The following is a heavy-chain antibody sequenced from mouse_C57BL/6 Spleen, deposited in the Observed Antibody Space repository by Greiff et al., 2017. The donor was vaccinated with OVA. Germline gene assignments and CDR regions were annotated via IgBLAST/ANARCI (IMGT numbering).Heavy chain of an antibody. J-gene: IGHJ2*01. V-gene: IGHV1-82*01. CDR1: GYAFSSSW. CDR3: ARSTRYFDY. D-gene: IGHD4-1*02. Sequence: QVQLKQSGPELVKPGASVKISCKASGYAFSSSWMNWVKQRPGKGLEWIGRIYPGDGDTNYNGKFKGKATLTADKSSSTAYMQRSSLTAEDSAVYFCARSTRYFDYWGQGTTRTVSS. CDR2: IYPGDGDT.